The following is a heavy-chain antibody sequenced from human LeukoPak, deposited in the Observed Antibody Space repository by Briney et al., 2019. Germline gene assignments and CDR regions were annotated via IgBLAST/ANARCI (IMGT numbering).Heavy chain of an antibody. D-gene: IGHD1-26*01. Sequence: SETLSLTCGVSGDSISSDGHSWSWTRQPPGKGLEWVGYTYHSGAAYHNPSLKSRLALSVDTSNNQFSLRLRSVTAADTAVYYCVRGVGGEYFYFDRWGQGALVTVSA. CDR3: VRGVGGEYFYFDR. CDR2: TYHSGAA. CDR1: GDSISSDGHS. J-gene: IGHJ4*02. V-gene: IGHV4-30-4*07.